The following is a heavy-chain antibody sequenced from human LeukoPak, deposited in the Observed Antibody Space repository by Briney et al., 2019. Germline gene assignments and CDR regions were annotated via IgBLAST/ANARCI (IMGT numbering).Heavy chain of an antibody. CDR2: VNSDGSST. CDR3: VSGDYGNY. J-gene: IGHJ4*02. Sequence: GGSLRLSCAASGFTFSSYSMNWVRQAPGKGLVWVSRVNSDGSSTNYADSVEGRFTVSRDNAKNTLFLQMNSLRVEDTALYYCVSGDYGNYWGQGTLVTVSS. CDR1: GFTFSSYS. D-gene: IGHD4-17*01. V-gene: IGHV3-74*01.